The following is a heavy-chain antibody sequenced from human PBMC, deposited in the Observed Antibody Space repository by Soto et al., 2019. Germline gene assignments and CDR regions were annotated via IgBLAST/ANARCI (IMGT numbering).Heavy chain of an antibody. CDR2: ISAYNGNT. CDR1: GYTFTSYG. CDR3: ARVQGICSGGSCYSMWFDP. D-gene: IGHD2-15*01. J-gene: IGHJ5*02. V-gene: IGHV1-18*01. Sequence: QVQLVQSGAEVKKPGASVKVSCKASGYTFTSYGISWVRQAPGQGLEWMGWISAYNGNTNYAQKLQGRVTMTTDTSTSTAYMELRSLRSDDTALYYCARVQGICSGGSCYSMWFDPWGQGTLVTVSS.